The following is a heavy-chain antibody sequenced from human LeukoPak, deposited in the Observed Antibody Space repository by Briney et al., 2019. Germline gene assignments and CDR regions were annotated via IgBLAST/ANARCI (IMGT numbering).Heavy chain of an antibody. CDR1: AGSFSGNY. D-gene: IGHD3-22*01. J-gene: IGHJ5*02. CDR3: ARGRGGYYYSWFDP. CDR2: INHSGST. V-gene: IGHV4-34*01. Sequence: SETLSLTSPIHAGSFSGNYWSWIRQPPGKGLEWIGEINHSGSTNYNPSLKSRVTISVDTSKNQFSLKLSSVTAADTAVYYCARGRGGYYYSWFDPWGQGTLVTVSS.